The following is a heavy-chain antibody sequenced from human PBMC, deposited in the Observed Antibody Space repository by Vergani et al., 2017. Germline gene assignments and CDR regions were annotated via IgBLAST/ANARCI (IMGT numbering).Heavy chain of an antibody. V-gene: IGHV1-18*01. J-gene: IGHJ4*02. CDR1: GYTFTSYG. D-gene: IGHD3-10*01. CDR2: ISAYNGNT. Sequence: QVQLVQSGAEVKKPGASVKVSCTASGYTFTSYGISWVRQAPGQGLEWMGWISAYNGNTNYAQKLQGRVTMTTDTSTSTAYMELRSLRSDDTAVYYCATTYGSGSDSPVGDYWGQGTLVTVSS. CDR3: ATTYGSGSDSPVGDY.